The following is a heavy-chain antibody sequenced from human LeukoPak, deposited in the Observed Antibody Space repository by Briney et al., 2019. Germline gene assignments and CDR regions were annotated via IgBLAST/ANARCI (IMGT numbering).Heavy chain of an antibody. Sequence: GGSLRLSCAASGLTFSNYATSWVRQAPGKGLEWVSAISGGSTYYADSVKGRFTISRDNPKITLYLQMNSLRAEDTAVYYCAKLGIAVAGGDAFDIWGQGTMVTVSS. V-gene: IGHV3-23*01. J-gene: IGHJ3*02. CDR2: ISGGST. CDR3: AKLGIAVAGGDAFDI. D-gene: IGHD6-19*01. CDR1: GLTFSNYA.